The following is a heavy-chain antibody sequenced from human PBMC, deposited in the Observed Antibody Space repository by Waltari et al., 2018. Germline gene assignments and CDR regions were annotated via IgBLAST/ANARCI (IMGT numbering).Heavy chain of an antibody. CDR3: ARPRGSYDYVWGSYRPQYFDY. V-gene: IGHV4-39*01. CDR2: IYYSGST. D-gene: IGHD3-16*02. Sequence: QLQLQESGPGLVKPSETLSLTCPVAGGSISSSSYYWGWIRQPPGKGLEWIGSIYYSGSTYYNPSLKSRVTISVDTSKNQFSLKLSSVTAADTAVYYCARPRGSYDYVWGSYRPQYFDYWGQGTLVTVSS. J-gene: IGHJ4*02. CDR1: GGSISSSSYY.